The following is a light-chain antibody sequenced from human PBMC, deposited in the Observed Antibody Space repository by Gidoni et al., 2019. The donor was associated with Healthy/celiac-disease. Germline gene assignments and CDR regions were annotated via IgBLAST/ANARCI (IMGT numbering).Light chain of an antibody. CDR3: QQYNNWPRGFT. Sequence: EIVMTQSPATLSVSPGERATLSCRASQSVSSNLAWYQQTPGQAPRLLIYGASTRATGIPARFSGSGSGTEFTLTISSLQSEDFAVYYCQQYNNWPRGFTFGPGTKVDIK. V-gene: IGKV3-15*01. CDR2: GAS. CDR1: QSVSSN. J-gene: IGKJ3*01.